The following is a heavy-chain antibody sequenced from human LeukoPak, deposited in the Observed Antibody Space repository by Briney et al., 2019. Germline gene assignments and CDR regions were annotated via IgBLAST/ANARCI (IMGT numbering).Heavy chain of an antibody. J-gene: IGHJ6*03. CDR2: IKQDGSEK. D-gene: IGHD4-17*01. CDR1: GFTFSSYW. CDR3: ARDTDYGDSAPGASDRPYYYYYYYMDV. Sequence: GGSLRLFCAASGFTFSSYWMSWVLQAPGKGLEWVANIKQDGSEKYYVDSVKGRFTISRDNAKNTLYLQMNSLRAEDTAVYYCARDTDYGDSAPGASDRPYYYYYYYMDVWGKGTTVTVSS. V-gene: IGHV3-7*01.